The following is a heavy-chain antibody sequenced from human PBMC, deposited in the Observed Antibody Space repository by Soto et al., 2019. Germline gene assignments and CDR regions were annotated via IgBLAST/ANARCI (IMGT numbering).Heavy chain of an antibody. CDR3: ARDTSITMVRGVSPWFDP. D-gene: IGHD3-10*01. CDR2: ISAYNGNT. J-gene: IGHJ5*02. CDR1: GYTFTSYG. V-gene: IGHV1-18*01. Sequence: ASVKVSCKASGYTFTSYGISWVRQAPGQGLEWMGWISAYNGNTNYAQKLQGRVTMTTDTSTSTAYMELRSLRSDDTAVYYCARDTSITMVRGVSPWFDPWGQGTLVTVS.